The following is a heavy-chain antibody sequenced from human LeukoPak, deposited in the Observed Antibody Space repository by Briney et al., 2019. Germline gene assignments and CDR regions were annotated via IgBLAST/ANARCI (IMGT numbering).Heavy chain of an antibody. CDR3: AHRPHPVLRFRNWFDP. CDR2: IYWNDDK. J-gene: IGHJ5*02. CDR1: GFSLSTSGVG. D-gene: IGHD3-3*01. Sequence: SGPTLVNPTQTLTLTCTFSGFSLSTSGVGVGWIRQPPGKALEWLALIYWNDDKRYSPSLKSRLTITKDTSKNQVVLTMTNMDPVDTATYYCAHRPHPVLRFRNWFDPWGQGTLVTVSS. V-gene: IGHV2-5*01.